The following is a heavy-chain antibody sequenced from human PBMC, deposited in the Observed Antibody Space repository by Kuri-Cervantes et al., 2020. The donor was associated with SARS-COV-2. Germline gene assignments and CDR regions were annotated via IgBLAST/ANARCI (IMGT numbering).Heavy chain of an antibody. J-gene: IGHJ5*02. CDR2: INPKSGGT. D-gene: IGHD3-3*01. V-gene: IGHV1-2*04. Sequence: ASVKVSCKAFGYTFTTYFLYWVRQAPGEGLEWMGWINPKSGGTNYAQKFQGWVTMTRETSISTAYMELSRLRSDDTAVYYCARGPAITIFGVLRGRENWFDPWGQGTLVTVSS. CDR1: GYTFTTYF. CDR3: ARGPAITIFGVLRGRENWFDP.